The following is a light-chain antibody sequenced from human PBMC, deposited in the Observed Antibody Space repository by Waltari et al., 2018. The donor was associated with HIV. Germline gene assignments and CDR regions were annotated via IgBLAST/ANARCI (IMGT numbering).Light chain of an antibody. CDR3: NSRDTSGKRHWV. CDR1: SLRSYY. Sequence: SSELTQDPAVSVALGQTVRITCQGDSLRSYYASWYQQKPGQAPILVIYGENSRPSGIPDRFSGSRSGHTASLTITGAQAEDEADYYGNSRDTSGKRHWVFGGGTRLTVL. V-gene: IGLV3-19*01. CDR2: GEN. J-gene: IGLJ3*02.